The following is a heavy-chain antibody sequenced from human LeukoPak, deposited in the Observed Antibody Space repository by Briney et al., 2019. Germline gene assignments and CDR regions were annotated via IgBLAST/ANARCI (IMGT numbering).Heavy chain of an antibody. CDR1: GGSFSSYY. CDR2: INHSGSP. V-gene: IGHV4-34*01. Sequence: PSETLSLTCAVYGGSFSSYYWSWIRQPPGKGLEWIGEINHSGSPNYNPSLKSRVTISIDTSKNQFSLKLSPVTAADTAVYYCARDLSDYYGSGSYRPIHAFDIWGQGTMVTVSS. CDR3: ARDLSDYYGSGSYRPIHAFDI. J-gene: IGHJ3*02. D-gene: IGHD3-10*01.